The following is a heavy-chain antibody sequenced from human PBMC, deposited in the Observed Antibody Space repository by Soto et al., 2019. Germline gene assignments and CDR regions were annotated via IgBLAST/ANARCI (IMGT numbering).Heavy chain of an antibody. J-gene: IGHJ3*01. D-gene: IGHD6-13*01. V-gene: IGHV1-46*03. CDR2: ISPSSGGT. Sequence: QVQLVQSGAEVMKPGASVRVSCKASGYTFTSYYIHWVRQAPGHGPEWMGMISPSSGGTDYAQKFQGRVTMTRDTSTSTVYMELSSLRSEDTAVYYCTRSIITTAGTDAFDLWGQGTLVTVSS. CDR3: TRSIITTAGTDAFDL. CDR1: GYTFTSYY.